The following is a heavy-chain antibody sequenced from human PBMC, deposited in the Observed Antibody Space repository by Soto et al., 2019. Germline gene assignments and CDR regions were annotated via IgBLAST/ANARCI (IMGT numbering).Heavy chain of an antibody. CDR1: GFTFSSYA. CDR2: ISGSGGST. J-gene: IGHJ5*02. V-gene: IGHV3-23*01. Sequence: EVQLLESGGGLVQPGGSLRLSCAASGFTFSSYAMSWVRQAPGKGLEWVSAISGSGGSTYYADSVKGRFTISRDNSKNTLYLQMNSLRAEDTAVYYCAKPGYSSGWPFPKPSWFDPWGQRTLVTVSS. D-gene: IGHD6-19*01. CDR3: AKPGYSSGWPFPKPSWFDP.